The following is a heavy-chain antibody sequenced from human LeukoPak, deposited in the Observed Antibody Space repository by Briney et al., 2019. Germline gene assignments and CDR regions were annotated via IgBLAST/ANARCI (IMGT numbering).Heavy chain of an antibody. CDR1: GFTFSSYA. V-gene: IGHV3-23*01. CDR2: ISGSGGST. J-gene: IGHJ5*02. CDR3: SHYDILTGYVFDP. Sequence: TGGSLRLSCAASGFTFSSYAMSWVRQAPGKGLEWVSAISGSGGSTYYADSVKGRFTISRDNSKNTLYLQMNSLRAEDTAVYYCSHYDILTGYVFDPRGQGTLVTVSS. D-gene: IGHD3-9*01.